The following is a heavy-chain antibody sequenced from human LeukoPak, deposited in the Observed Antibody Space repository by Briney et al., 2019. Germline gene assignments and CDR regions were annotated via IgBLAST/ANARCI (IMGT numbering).Heavy chain of an antibody. V-gene: IGHV4-59*01. J-gene: IGHJ6*03. CDR3: ARVIAVAGTNYYYMDV. Sequence: PSETLSLTCTVSGGSISSYYWSWIRQPPGKGLEWIGYIYYSGSTNYNPSLKSRVTISVDTSKNQFSLKLSSVTAADTAVYYCARVIAVAGTNYYYMDVWGKGTTVTISS. CDR1: GGSISSYY. D-gene: IGHD6-19*01. CDR2: IYYSGST.